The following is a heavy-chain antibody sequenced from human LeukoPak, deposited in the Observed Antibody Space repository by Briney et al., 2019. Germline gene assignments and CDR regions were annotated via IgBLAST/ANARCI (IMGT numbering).Heavy chain of an antibody. J-gene: IGHJ4*02. CDR1: GGSISSSSYY. CDR2: IYYSGST. D-gene: IGHD6-13*01. V-gene: IGHV4-39*01. Sequence: SETLSLTCTVSGGSISSSSYYWGWIRQPPGKGLEWIGSIYYSGSTYYNPSLKSRVTISVDTPKNQFSLKLSSVTAADTAVYYCARRAAAGTFHFDYWGQGALVTVSS. CDR3: ARRAAAGTFHFDY.